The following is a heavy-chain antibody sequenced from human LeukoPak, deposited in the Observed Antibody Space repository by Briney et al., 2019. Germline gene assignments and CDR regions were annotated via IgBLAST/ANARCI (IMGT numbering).Heavy chain of an antibody. CDR1: GFTFSSYG. V-gene: IGHV3-33*01. D-gene: IGHD4-17*01. J-gene: IGHJ3*02. Sequence: PGGSLRLSCAASGFTFSSYGMHWVRQAPGKGLGGVAVIWYDGSNKYYADSVKGRFTISRDNSKNTLYLQMNSLRAEDTAVYYCARVYGDDAFDIWGQGTMVTVSS. CDR3: ARVYGDDAFDI. CDR2: IWYDGSNK.